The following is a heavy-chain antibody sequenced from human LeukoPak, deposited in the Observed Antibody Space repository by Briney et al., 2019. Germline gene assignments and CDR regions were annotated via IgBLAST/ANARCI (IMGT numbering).Heavy chain of an antibody. V-gene: IGHV3-23*01. CDR2: ISPSGYRT. J-gene: IGHJ4*02. CDR3: AIMHGYYDGSGFWVQ. CDR1: GFTFSSYA. Sequence: GGSLRLSCAASGFTFSSYAMSWVRQAPGKGLEWVSFISPSGYRTSNADSVEGRFTISRDNTRNTLYLQMNSLRDEDTGVYYCAIMHGYYDGSGFWVQWGQGTLVTVSS. D-gene: IGHD3-22*01.